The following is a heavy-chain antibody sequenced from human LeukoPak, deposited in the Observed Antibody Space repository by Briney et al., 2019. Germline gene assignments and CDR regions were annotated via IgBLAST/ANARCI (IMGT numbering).Heavy chain of an antibody. Sequence: GGSLRLSCAVSGFTFSSYWMSWVRQAPGKGLEWIADITISGHTKNYADSVKGRFTISRDSARTSLYLQMNSLRVEDTGVYFCARGDPHADLWGQGTLVTVSS. CDR1: GFTFSSYW. CDR2: ITISGHTK. V-gene: IGHV3-48*04. CDR3: ARGDPHADL. J-gene: IGHJ5*02.